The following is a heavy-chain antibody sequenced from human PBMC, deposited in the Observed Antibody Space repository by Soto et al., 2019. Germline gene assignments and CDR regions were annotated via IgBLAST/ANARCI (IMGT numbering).Heavy chain of an antibody. CDR3: ADAVKCRFTISRDNAKSSLFLQRNGLRDEDTGIYYCARDSMGGAARRPTFYY. V-gene: IGHV5-51*01. CDR2: IKPGTPDI. Sequence: PGESLKISCKAVGYTFGSAWIGWVRQMPGKGLGWIGIIKPGTPDIRYSPSVRGHVTISADEGLITAYLQWISYIGRSGETIYYADAVKCRFTISRDNAKSSLFLQRNGLRDEDTGIYYCARDSMGGAARRPTFYYWGRRTLVTVSS. D-gene: IGHD3-3*01. CDR1: GYTFGSAW. J-gene: IGHJ4*02.